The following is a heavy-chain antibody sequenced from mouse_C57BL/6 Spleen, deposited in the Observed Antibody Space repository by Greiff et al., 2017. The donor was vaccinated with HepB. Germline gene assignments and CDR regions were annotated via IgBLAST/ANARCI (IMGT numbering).Heavy chain of an antibody. V-gene: IGHV1-54*01. J-gene: IGHJ2*01. CDR1: GYAFTNYL. CDR3: ARSSYYFYFDY. CDR2: INPGSGGT. D-gene: IGHD2-10*01. Sequence: QVQLQQSGAELVRPGTSVKVSCKASGYAFTNYLIEWVKQRPGQGLEWIGVINPGSGGTNYNEKFKGKATLTADKSSSTAYMQLSSLTSEDSAVYFCARSSYYFYFDYWGKGTTLTVSS.